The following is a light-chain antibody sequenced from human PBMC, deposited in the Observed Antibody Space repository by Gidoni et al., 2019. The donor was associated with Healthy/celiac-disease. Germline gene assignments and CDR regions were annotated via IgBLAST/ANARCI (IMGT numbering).Light chain of an antibody. V-gene: IGKV3-15*01. CDR2: GAS. CDR1: QSVSSN. CDR3: RQYSNWPPLT. J-gene: IGKJ4*01. Sequence: EIVMTQSPATLSGSPGERATLSCRASQSVSSNLAWYQQKPGQAPPLLIYGASTRSTGIPARFSGSASGTEFTLTISSMQSEDFAVSYCRQYSNWPPLTFGGGTKVEIK.